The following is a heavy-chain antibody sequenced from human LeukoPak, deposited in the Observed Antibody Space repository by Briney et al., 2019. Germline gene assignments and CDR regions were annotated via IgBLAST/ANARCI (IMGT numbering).Heavy chain of an antibody. Sequence: ASVKVSCKASGYTFTSYYMHWVRQAPGQGLEWMGWINPNSGGTNYAQKFQGWVTMTRDTSISTAYMELSRLRSDDTAVYYCARDRAPASSGWVFDAFDIWGQGTMVTVSS. CDR3: ARDRAPASSGWVFDAFDI. J-gene: IGHJ3*02. CDR1: GYTFTSYY. V-gene: IGHV1-2*04. CDR2: INPNSGGT. D-gene: IGHD6-19*01.